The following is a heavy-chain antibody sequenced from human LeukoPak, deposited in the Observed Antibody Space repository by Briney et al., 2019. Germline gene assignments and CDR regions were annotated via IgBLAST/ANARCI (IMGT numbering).Heavy chain of an antibody. D-gene: IGHD3-22*01. Sequence: SVKVSCKASGGTFSSYAISWVRQAPGQGLEWMGGIIPIFGTANYAQKFQGRVTITADESTSTAYMELSSLRSEDTAVHYCARGDYYDSSGYYPLDYWGQGTLVTVSS. CDR1: GGTFSSYA. J-gene: IGHJ4*02. CDR2: IIPIFGTA. V-gene: IGHV1-69*13. CDR3: ARGDYYDSSGYYPLDY.